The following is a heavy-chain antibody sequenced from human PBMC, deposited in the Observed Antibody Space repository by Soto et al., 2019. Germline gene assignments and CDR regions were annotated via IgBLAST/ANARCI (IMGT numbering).Heavy chain of an antibody. Sequence: QVQLQESGPGLVKPSDTLSLTCAVSGYSISSSHWWGWIRQPPGKGLEWIGYIYYSGSTYNPSLKSRVTMSVDTSKNQFSLKVSSVTAVDTAVYYCARSYRDYGMDVWGQGTTVTVSS. CDR3: ARSYRDYGMDV. J-gene: IGHJ6*02. CDR2: IYYSGST. V-gene: IGHV4-28*01. CDR1: GYSISSSHW. D-gene: IGHD5-18*01.